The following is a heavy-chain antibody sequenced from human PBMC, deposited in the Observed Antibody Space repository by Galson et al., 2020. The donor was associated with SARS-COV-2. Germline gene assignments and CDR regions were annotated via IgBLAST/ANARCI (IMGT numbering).Heavy chain of an antibody. J-gene: IGHJ6*02. V-gene: IGHV1-69*13. CDR3: ARDYWRTGTTGYYYYGMDV. D-gene: IGHD1-1*01. CDR2: IIPIFGTA. Sequence: SVKVFCKASGGTFSSYAISWVRQAPGQGLEWMGGIIPIFGTANYAQKFQGRVTLTADESTSTAYMELSSLRSEDTAVYYCARDYWRTGTTGYYYYGMDVWGQGTTVTVFS. CDR1: GGTFSSYA.